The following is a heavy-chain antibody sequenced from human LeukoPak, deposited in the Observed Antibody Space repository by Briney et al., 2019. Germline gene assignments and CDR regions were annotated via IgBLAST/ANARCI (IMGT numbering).Heavy chain of an antibody. CDR1: GYTFTSYY. Sequence: GASVKVSCTASGYTFTSYYMHWVRQAPGQGLEWMGIINPSGGSTSYAQKFQGRVTMTRDTSTSTVYMELSSLRSEDTAVYYCARGGRPITYYYYGMDVWGQGTTVTVSS. V-gene: IGHV1-46*01. J-gene: IGHJ6*02. CDR2: INPSGGST. CDR3: ARGGRPITYYYYGMDV. D-gene: IGHD1-14*01.